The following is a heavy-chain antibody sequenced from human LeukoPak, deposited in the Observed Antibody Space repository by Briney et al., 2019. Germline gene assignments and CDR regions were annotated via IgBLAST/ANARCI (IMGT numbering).Heavy chain of an antibody. CDR2: ISYDGSNK. CDR3: AKEGCSSTSCYFLYYYYYYMDV. D-gene: IGHD2-2*01. V-gene: IGHV3-30*18. CDR1: GFTFSSYG. Sequence: GRSLRLSCAASGFTFSSYGMHWVRQAPGKGLEWVAVISYDGSNKYYADSVKGRFTISRDNSKNTLYLQMNSLRAEDTAVYYCAKEGCSSTSCYFLYYYYYYMDVWGKGTTVTVSS. J-gene: IGHJ6*03.